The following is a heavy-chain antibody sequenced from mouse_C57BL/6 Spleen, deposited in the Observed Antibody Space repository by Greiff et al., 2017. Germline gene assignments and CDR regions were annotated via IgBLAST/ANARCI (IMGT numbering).Heavy chain of an antibody. CDR3: ARRGWDY. CDR2: IDPSDSYT. J-gene: IGHJ2*01. Sequence: QVQLQQPGAELVMPGASVKLSCKASGYTFTSYWMHWVKQRPGQGLEWIGEIDPSDSYTNYNQKFKGKSTLTVDKSSSTAYMQLSSLTSEDSAVYYCARRGWDYWGQGTTRTVSS. V-gene: IGHV1-69*01. D-gene: IGHD3-3*01. CDR1: GYTFTSYW.